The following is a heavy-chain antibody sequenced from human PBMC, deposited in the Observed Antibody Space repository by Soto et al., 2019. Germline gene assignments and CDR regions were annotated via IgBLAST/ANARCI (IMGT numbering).Heavy chain of an antibody. CDR2: IYYSGST. J-gene: IGHJ6*02. CDR1: GGSISSYY. Sequence: SETLSLTCTVSGGSISSYYWSWIRQPPGKGLEWIGYIYYSGSTNYNPSLKSRVTISVDTSKNQFSLKLSSVTAADTAVYYCARDVRKRRYSSFPSCAMDVWGQGTTVTGSS. V-gene: IGHV4-59*01. CDR3: ARDVRKRRYSSFPSCAMDV. D-gene: IGHD6-13*01.